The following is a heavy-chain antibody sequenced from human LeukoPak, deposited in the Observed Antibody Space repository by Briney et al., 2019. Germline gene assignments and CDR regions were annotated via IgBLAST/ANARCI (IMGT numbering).Heavy chain of an antibody. CDR2: IYSGGST. CDR3: ARGGSGGTIFGVVTLFYFDY. Sequence: PGGSLRLSCAASGFTFSSYAMSWVRQAPGKGLEWVSVIYSGGSTYYADSVKGRFTISRDNSKNTLYLQMNSLRAEDTAVYYCARGGSGGTIFGVVTLFYFDYWGQGTLVTVSS. V-gene: IGHV3-66*02. J-gene: IGHJ4*02. D-gene: IGHD3-3*01. CDR1: GFTFSSYA.